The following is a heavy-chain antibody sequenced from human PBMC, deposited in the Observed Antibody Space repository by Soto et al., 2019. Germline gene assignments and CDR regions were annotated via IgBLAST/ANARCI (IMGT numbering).Heavy chain of an antibody. D-gene: IGHD1-1*01. J-gene: IGHJ6*02. CDR3: ARARQNWNYYYGMDV. Sequence: PGGSLRLSCAASGFPFSSYGMHWVRQAPGKGLEWVAVIWYDGSNKYYADSVKGRFTISRDNSKNTLYLQMNSLRAEDTAVYYCARARQNWNYYYGMDVWGQGTTVTVS. CDR1: GFPFSSYG. CDR2: IWYDGSNK. V-gene: IGHV3-33*01.